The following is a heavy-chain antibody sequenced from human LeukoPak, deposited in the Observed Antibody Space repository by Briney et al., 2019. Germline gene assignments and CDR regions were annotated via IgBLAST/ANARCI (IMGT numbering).Heavy chain of an antibody. V-gene: IGHV4-31*03. J-gene: IGHJ4*02. D-gene: IGHD3-3*01. CDR3: ARSRSPVLRFSEWLSLYFDY. Sequence: SETLSLTCTVSGGSISSGGYYWSWIRQHPGKGLEWIGYIYYSGSTYYNPSLKSRVTISVDTSKNQFSLKLSSVTAADTAVYYCARSRSPVLRFSEWLSLYFDYWGQGTLVTVSS. CDR2: IYYSGST. CDR1: GGSISSGGYY.